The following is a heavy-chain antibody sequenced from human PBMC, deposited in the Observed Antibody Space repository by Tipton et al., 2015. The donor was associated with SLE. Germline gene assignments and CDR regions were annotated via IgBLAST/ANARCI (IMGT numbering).Heavy chain of an antibody. D-gene: IGHD1-26*01. V-gene: IGHV1-18*01. CDR3: TCESRRYSGTPGAFDI. CDR2: ISAYNGNT. CDR1: GYTFTSYG. J-gene: IGHJ3*02. Sequence: QVQLVQSGPEVKKPGPSVKVSCKASGYTFTSYGISWERQAPGQGLEWMGWISAYNGNTNYAQKLQGRVTMTTDTSTSTAYMELRSLRSDGTAVYYCTCESRRYSGTPGAFDIWGQGTVVPVSS.